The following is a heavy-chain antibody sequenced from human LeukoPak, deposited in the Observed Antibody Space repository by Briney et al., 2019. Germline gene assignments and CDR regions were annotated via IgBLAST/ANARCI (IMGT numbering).Heavy chain of an antibody. CDR1: GGSISSYY. J-gene: IGHJ5*02. D-gene: IGHD7-27*01. Sequence: ASETLSLTCTVSGGSISSYYWSWIRQPAGKGLEWIGRMYVRGSTNYNPSLKSRVTMSLDTSKNQFSLKLTSVTAADTAVYYCATLTGNWFDPWGQGTLVTVSS. V-gene: IGHV4-4*07. CDR2: MYVRGST. CDR3: ATLTGNWFDP.